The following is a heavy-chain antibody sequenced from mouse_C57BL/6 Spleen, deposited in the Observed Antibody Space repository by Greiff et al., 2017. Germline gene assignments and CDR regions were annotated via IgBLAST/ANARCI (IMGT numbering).Heavy chain of an antibody. CDR2: INPNNGGT. CDR3: ARDSSGYRDC. V-gene: IGHV1-26*01. Sequence: EVQLQQSGPELVKPGASVKISCKASGYTFTDYYMNWVKQSHGKSLEWIGDINPNNGGTSYNQKFKGKATLTVDKSSSTAYMELRSLTSEDSAVYYCARDSSGYRDCWGRGTTLTVSS. D-gene: IGHD3-2*02. J-gene: IGHJ2*01. CDR1: GYTFTDYY.